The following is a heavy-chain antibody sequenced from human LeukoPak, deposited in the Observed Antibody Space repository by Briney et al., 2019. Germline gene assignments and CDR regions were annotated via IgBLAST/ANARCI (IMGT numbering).Heavy chain of an antibody. V-gene: IGHV3-23*01. CDR2: IRAEGDPT. Sequence: GGSLRLSCRASGFNFNIYSMHWVPQAPGKGLEWVSVIRAEGDPTHSGDSVTGRFTISRDTSTNMVYLQMNRLRAEDKAIYYCGKDGHCPDSVCPTKIVVAGYVDHWGQGTLVTVSS. D-gene: IGHD6-19*01. CDR1: GFNFNIYS. CDR3: GKDGHCPDSVCPTKIVVAGYVDH. J-gene: IGHJ4*02.